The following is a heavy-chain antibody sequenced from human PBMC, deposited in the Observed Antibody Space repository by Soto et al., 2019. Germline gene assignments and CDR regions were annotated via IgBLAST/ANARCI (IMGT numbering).Heavy chain of an antibody. J-gene: IGHJ4*02. V-gene: IGHV3-15*01. CDR2: IKSKTDGGTT. CDR1: GFTFSNAW. D-gene: IGHD4-17*01. Sequence: WGSLRLSCAASGFTFSNAWMSWVRQAPGKGLEWVGRIKSKTDGGTTDYAAPVKGRFTISRDDSKNTLYLQMNSLKTEDTAVYYCTSWSHDYGDYYFDYWGQGTLVTVSS. CDR3: TSWSHDYGDYYFDY.